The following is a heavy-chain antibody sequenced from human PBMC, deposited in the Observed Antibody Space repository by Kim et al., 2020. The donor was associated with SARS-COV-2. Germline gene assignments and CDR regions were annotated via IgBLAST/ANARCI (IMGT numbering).Heavy chain of an antibody. CDR2: IKSDGSIT. CDR3: VRAPSTAEGH. CDR1: GFTFSSYW. V-gene: IGHV3-74*01. J-gene: IGHJ4*02. Sequence: GGSLRLSCAASGFTFSSYWMHWVRQAPGKGLVWVSRIKSDGSITNYADPVKGRFTISRDNAKNTLYLQMNSLRADDTAIYYCVRAPSTAEGHWGQGTLVT. D-gene: IGHD2-2*01.